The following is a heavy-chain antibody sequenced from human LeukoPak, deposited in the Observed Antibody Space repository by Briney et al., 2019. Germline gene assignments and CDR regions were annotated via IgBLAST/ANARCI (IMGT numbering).Heavy chain of an antibody. CDR1: GFTFSSYW. CDR3: ANIGAAVASISGDY. V-gene: IGHV3-74*01. CDR2: IDNDGSFT. J-gene: IGHJ4*02. Sequence: GGSLRLSCAASGFTFSSYWMHWVPQAPGKGLVWVSRIDNDGSFTTYADSVKGRFTISRDNAKNTLYLQMNSLRAEDTAVYYCANIGAAVASISGDYWGQGTLVTVSS. D-gene: IGHD6-13*01.